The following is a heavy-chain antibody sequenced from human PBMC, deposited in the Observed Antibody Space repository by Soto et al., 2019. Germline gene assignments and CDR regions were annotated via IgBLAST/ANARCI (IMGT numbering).Heavy chain of an antibody. CDR2: ISWNSGTI. CDR3: AKWAYSSSVDDEAFDI. D-gene: IGHD6-13*01. V-gene: IGHV3-9*01. J-gene: IGHJ3*02. CDR1: GFIFADYA. Sequence: EVQLVESGGGLVQPGRSLRLSCTASGFIFADYAMNWVRQAPGKGLEWVSGISWNSGTIGYADSVKGRFAISRDNANKSLYQKTNSLRVEDTALYYCAKWAYSSSVDDEAFDIWGQGTMVTVSS.